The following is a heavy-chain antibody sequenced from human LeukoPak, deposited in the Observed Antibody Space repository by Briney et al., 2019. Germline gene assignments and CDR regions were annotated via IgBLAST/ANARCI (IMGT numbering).Heavy chain of an antibody. V-gene: IGHV1-69*01. CDR2: IIPIFGTA. J-gene: IGHJ6*02. D-gene: IGHD3-3*01. CDR3: ASVAIFGVAQSQYYYHGMDV. Sequence: GASVKVSCKASGGTFSSYAISWVRQAPGQGLEWMGGIIPIFGTANYAQKFQGRVTITADESTSTAYMELSSLRSEDTAVYYCASVAIFGVAQSQYYYHGMDVWGQGTTVTVSS. CDR1: GGTFSSYA.